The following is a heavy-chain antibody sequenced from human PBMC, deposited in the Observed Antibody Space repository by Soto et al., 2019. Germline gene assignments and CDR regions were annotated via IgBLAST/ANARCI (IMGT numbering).Heavy chain of an antibody. J-gene: IGHJ4*02. V-gene: IGHV4-30-2*06. D-gene: IGHD2-15*01. Sequence: SETLSLTCSVSGVTISYGGYSSSWVRQSPGKGLEWLGYISNLETNYYNPSFKSRLSLSIDRTRNQFSLSLSSMTAAGNAVYYCARGGGYDSFDFWRQR. CDR2: ISNLETN. CDR3: ARGGGYDSFDF. CDR1: GVTISYGGYS.